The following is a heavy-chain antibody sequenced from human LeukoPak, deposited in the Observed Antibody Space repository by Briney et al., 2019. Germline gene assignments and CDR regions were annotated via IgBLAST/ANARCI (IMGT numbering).Heavy chain of an antibody. J-gene: IGHJ3*02. D-gene: IGHD6-19*01. CDR1: PFTSSGHW. CDR3: ARRTQWLDDAFDI. CDR2: ITNSGNSK. V-gene: IGHV3-48*01. Sequence: GGSPRLSCAASPFTSSGHWMSWVRQAPGKGLEWVSYITNSGNSKSYADSVKGRFTISRDNTKNSLYLQMNSLRAEDTAVYYCARRTQWLDDAFDIWGQGTTVTVSS.